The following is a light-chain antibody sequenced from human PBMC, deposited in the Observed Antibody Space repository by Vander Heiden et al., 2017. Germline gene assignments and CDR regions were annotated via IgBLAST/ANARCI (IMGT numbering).Light chain of an antibody. V-gene: IGLV3-25*03. CDR3: QSADSSGTYVV. CDR1: ALPKQY. J-gene: IGLJ2*01. Sequence: SSELTPPPSVSVSPGRTARITCSGDALPKQYAYWYQQKPGQAPVQVIYKDSERPSGIPERFSGSSSGTTVTLTISGVQAEDEADYYCQSADSSGTYVVFGGGTKL. CDR2: KDS.